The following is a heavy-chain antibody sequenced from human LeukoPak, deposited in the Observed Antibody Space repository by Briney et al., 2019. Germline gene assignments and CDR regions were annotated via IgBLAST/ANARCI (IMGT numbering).Heavy chain of an antibody. CDR2: IYHSGST. CDR3: ARIPTPVWAHDY. V-gene: IGHV4-38-2*02. D-gene: IGHD2-8*01. CDR1: GYSISSGYY. J-gene: IGHJ4*02. Sequence: PSETLSLTCTVSGYSISSGYYWGWIRQPPGKGLEWIGSIYHSGSTYYNPSLKSRVTISVDTSKNQFSLKLSSVTAADTAVYYCARIPTPVWAHDYWGQGTLVTVSS.